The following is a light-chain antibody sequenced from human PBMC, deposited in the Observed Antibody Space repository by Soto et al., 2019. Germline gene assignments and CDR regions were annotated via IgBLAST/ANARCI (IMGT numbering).Light chain of an antibody. Sequence: EIVLTQSPGTLSLSPGERATLSCRASQSVSSSYLAWYQQKPGQAPRLLIYGASSRATGIQDRFSVSGSGTDFTLTISRLEPEDFAVYYCQQYGSSPPITFGQGTRLEIK. CDR3: QQYGSSPPIT. J-gene: IGKJ5*01. CDR2: GAS. V-gene: IGKV3-20*01. CDR1: QSVSSSY.